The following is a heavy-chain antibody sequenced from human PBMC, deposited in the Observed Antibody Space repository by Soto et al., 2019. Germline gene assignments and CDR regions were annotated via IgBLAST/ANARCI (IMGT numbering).Heavy chain of an antibody. V-gene: IGHV3-21*06. CDR3: ARESEELTSNFDY. J-gene: IGHJ4*02. CDR2: ISSNTNYV. CDR1: GFTFTRYS. D-gene: IGHD1-7*01. Sequence: EVQLVESGGGLVKPGGSLRLSCAASGFTFTRYSMNWVRQAPGKGLEWVSSISSNTNYVYYGDSMKGRFTISRDNAKNTLYMQMNSLRAEDTAVYYCARESEELTSNFDYWGQGTLVTVSS.